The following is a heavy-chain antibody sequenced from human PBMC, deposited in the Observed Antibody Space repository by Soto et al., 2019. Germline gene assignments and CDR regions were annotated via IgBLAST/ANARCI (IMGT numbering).Heavy chain of an antibody. D-gene: IGHD3-10*01. Sequence: QITLKESGPTLVKPTQTLTLTCTFSGFSLSTSGVAVGWIRQPPGKALECLTLIYWDDDKRYSPSLKSRHSITKETSKNLVVLTMTKIDPVDTATYYCARTYYYAQNWFHPWGQGTLVTASS. J-gene: IGHJ5*02. CDR2: IYWDDDK. CDR3: ARTYYYAQNWFHP. CDR1: GFSLSTSGVA. V-gene: IGHV2-5*02.